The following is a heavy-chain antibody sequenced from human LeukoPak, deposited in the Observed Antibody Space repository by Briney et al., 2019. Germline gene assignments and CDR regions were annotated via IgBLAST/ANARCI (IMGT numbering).Heavy chain of an antibody. CDR2: IYTSGST. V-gene: IGHV4-4*07. D-gene: IGHD3-10*01. CDR3: AREDYYGTNFDY. Sequence: SETLSLTCTVSGGSISNYYWTWIRQPAGKGLEWIGRIYTSGSTNYNPSLKSRVTMSVDTSKNQFSLKLSSVTAADTTVYYCAREDYYGTNFDYWGQGTLVTVSS. CDR1: GGSISNYY. J-gene: IGHJ4*02.